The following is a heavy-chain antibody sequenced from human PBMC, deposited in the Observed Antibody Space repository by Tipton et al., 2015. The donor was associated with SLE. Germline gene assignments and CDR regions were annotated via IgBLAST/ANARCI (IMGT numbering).Heavy chain of an antibody. CDR1: GHSISSGYY. D-gene: IGHD3/OR15-3a*01. CDR2: FYHSGST. Sequence: TLSLTCNVSGHSISSGYYWGWIRQFPGKGLEWIGSFYHSGSTYYNPSLKSRVTISVDTSKNQFSLKLTSVTAADTAVYYCARDLGHGGDSDYWGQGTLVTVSS. CDR3: ARDLGHGGDSDY. J-gene: IGHJ4*02. V-gene: IGHV4-38-2*02.